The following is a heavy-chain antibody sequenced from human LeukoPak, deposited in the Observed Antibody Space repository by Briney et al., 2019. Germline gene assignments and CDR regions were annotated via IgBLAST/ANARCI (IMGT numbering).Heavy chain of an antibody. CDR2: ISSSGSTI. CDR3: ARDMIPAAIYYYYYGMDV. V-gene: IGHV3-48*03. D-gene: IGHD2-2*01. J-gene: IGHJ6*02. CDR1: GFTFSSYE. Sequence: GGSLRLSCAASGFTFSSYEMNWVRQAPGKGLEWVSYISSSGSTIYYADSVKGRFTISRDNAKNSLYLQMKSLRAEDTAVYYCARDMIPAAIYYYYYGMDVWGQGTTVTVSS.